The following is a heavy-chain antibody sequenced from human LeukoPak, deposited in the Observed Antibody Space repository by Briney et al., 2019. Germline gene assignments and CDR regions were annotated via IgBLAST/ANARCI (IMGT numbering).Heavy chain of an antibody. CDR1: GYTFTGYY. J-gene: IGHJ4*02. D-gene: IGHD3-9*01. V-gene: IGHV1-2*02. CDR2: IHPNYGGT. CDR3: ARSPHILTGENFDY. Sequence: ASVKVSCKASGYTFTGYYIHWVRQAPGQGLEWMGWIHPNYGGTNSAQKFQGRVTMTRDTSINTAYMEVSRLRSDDTAVYYCARSPHILTGENFDYWGQGTLVTVSS.